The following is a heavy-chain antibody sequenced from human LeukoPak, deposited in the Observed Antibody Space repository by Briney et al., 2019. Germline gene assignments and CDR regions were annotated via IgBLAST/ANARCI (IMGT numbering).Heavy chain of an antibody. CDR1: GYTFTSYG. J-gene: IGHJ3*02. V-gene: IGHV1-18*01. D-gene: IGHD6-13*01. CDR2: ISAYNGNT. CDR3: ARDRQQLAERDAFDI. Sequence: GASVKVSCKASGYTFTSYGISWVRQAPGQGLEWMGWISAYNGNTDYAQKFQGRVTMTTDTSTNTAYMELSTLRSEDTAVYYCARDRQQLAERDAFDIWGQGTMVTVSS.